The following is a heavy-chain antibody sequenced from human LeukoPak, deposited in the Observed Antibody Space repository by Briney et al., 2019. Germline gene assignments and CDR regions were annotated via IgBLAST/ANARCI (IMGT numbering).Heavy chain of an antibody. CDR3: ARLAQGSGSYGFDY. CDR2: IYYSGST. Sequence: PSETLSLTCTVSGGSISSGGYYWVWIRQPPGKGLEWIATIYYSGSTYYNPSLKSLVTISVDTSKNQFSLKLSPMTAADTAVYYCARLAQGSGSYGFDYWGQGTLVTVSS. CDR1: GGSISSGGYY. J-gene: IGHJ4*02. V-gene: IGHV4-39*01. D-gene: IGHD3-10*01.